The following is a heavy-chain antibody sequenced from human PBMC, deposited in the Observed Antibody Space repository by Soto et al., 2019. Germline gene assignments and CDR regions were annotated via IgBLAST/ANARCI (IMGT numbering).Heavy chain of an antibody. V-gene: IGHV5-10-1*01. J-gene: IGHJ6*02. CDR1: GYSFTSYW. CDR3: ARHGGIDSSGYYNYYYYGMDV. D-gene: IGHD3-22*01. CDR2: IDPSDSYT. Sequence: ESLTISCKGSGYSFTSYWISLVRQMPGKGLEWMGRIDPSDSYTNYSPSFQGHVTISADKSISTAYLQWSSLKASDTAMYYCARHGGIDSSGYYNYYYYGMDVWGQGTTVTVSS.